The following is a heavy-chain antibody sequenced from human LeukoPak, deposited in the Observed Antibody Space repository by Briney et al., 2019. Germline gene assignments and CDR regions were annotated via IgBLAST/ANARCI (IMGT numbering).Heavy chain of an antibody. D-gene: IGHD3-10*01. V-gene: IGHV1-46*01. CDR3: ARDSGMVRGTVDY. CDR2: INPSGGST. Sequence: RASVKVSCKSSGYTFTSYYMYWVRQAPGQGLEWMGIINPSGGSTSYAQEFQGRVTMTRDTSTSTVYMELSSLRSEDTAVYYCARDSGMVRGTVDYWGQGTLVTVSS. J-gene: IGHJ4*02. CDR1: GYTFTSYY.